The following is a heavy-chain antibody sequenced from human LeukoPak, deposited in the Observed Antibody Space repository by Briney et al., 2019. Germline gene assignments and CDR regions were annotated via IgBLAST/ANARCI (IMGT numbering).Heavy chain of an antibody. Sequence: GGSLRLSCAASGFTFSSYSMNWVRQAPGKGLEWVSYISSSSTIYYADSVKGRFTISRDNAKNSLYLQMNSLRAEDTAVYYCARAGYGYYFDYWGQGTLVTVSS. CDR2: ISSSSTI. CDR3: ARAGYGYYFDY. J-gene: IGHJ4*02. CDR1: GFTFSSYS. V-gene: IGHV3-48*01. D-gene: IGHD4-17*01.